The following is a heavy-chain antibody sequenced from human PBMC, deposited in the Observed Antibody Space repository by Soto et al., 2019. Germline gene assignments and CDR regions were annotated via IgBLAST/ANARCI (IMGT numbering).Heavy chain of an antibody. J-gene: IGHJ4*02. CDR2: IIPIFGTA. CDR1: GGTFSSYA. V-gene: IGHV1-69*13. CDR3: ARVLWSANSYYFDY. D-gene: IGHD3-3*01. Sequence: RASVKVSCKASGGTFSSYAISWVRQAPGQGLEWMGGIIPIFGTANYAQKFQGRVTITADESTSTAYMELSSLRSEDTAVYYCARVLWSANSYYFDYWGQGTLVTVSS.